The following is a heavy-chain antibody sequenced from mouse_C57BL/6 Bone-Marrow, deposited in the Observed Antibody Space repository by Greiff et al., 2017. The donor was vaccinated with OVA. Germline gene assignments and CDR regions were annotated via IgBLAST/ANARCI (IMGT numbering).Heavy chain of an antibody. Sequence: EVKLMESGPGLVKPSQSLSLTCSVTGYSITSGYYWNWIRQFPGNKLEWMGYISYDGSNNYNPSLKNRISITRDTSKNQFFLKLNSVTTEDTATYYCAREEGLRYAMDYWGQGTSVTVSS. CDR1: GYSITSGYY. CDR3: AREEGLRYAMDY. V-gene: IGHV3-6*01. D-gene: IGHD3-3*01. J-gene: IGHJ4*01. CDR2: ISYDGSN.